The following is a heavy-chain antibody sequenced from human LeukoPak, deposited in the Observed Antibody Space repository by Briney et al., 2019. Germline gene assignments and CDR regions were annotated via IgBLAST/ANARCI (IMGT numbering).Heavy chain of an antibody. J-gene: IGHJ3*02. CDR3: GRDPNGDYIGAFDM. D-gene: IGHD4-17*01. CDR2: IRGSGGST. Sequence: GGSLRLSCAASGFTFSSYWMSWVRQAPGKGPEWVSAIRGSGGSTYYADSVKDRFTISRDNSKNTLYLQMNSLRAEDTAVYYCGRDPNGDYIGAFDMWGQGTVVTVSS. CDR1: GFTFSSYW. V-gene: IGHV3-23*01.